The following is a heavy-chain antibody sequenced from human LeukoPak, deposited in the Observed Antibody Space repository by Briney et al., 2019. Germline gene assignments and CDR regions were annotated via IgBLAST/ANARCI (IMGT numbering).Heavy chain of an antibody. V-gene: IGHV3-30*18. J-gene: IGHJ4*02. D-gene: IGHD2-15*01. CDR3: AKAPVTTCSGAYCYPFDY. Sequence: GGSLRLSCAASGFTFSSYGMHWVRQAPGEGLEWVAVISYDGSNKYYADSVKGRFTISRDSYKNTLYLQMNSLRAEDAAVYYCAKAPVTTCSGAYCYPFDYWGQGTLVTVSS. CDR1: GFTFSSYG. CDR2: ISYDGSNK.